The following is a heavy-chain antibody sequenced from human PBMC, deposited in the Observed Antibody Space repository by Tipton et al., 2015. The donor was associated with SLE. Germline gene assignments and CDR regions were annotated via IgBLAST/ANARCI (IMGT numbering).Heavy chain of an antibody. Sequence: SLRLSCAASGFTFSSYGMHWVRQAPGKGLEWVAVISYDGSNKYYADSVKGRFTISRDNSKNTLYLQMNSLRAEDTAVYYCARDRDYDFWSGYSDYWGQGTLVTVSS. D-gene: IGHD3-3*01. CDR3: ARDRDYDFWSGYSDY. CDR2: ISYDGSNK. J-gene: IGHJ4*02. V-gene: IGHV3-30*03. CDR1: GFTFSSYG.